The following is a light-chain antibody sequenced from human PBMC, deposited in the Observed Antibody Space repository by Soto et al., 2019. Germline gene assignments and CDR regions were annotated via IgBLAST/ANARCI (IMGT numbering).Light chain of an antibody. V-gene: IGKV3-15*01. Sequence: EIVMTQSPATLSVCPGERATLSCRASQSVSSNLAWYQQKPGQAPRLLIYGASTRATGIPARFSGSGSGTEFTLTISSLQSEDFAVYYSQQYNNWPMYTFGQGTKLEIK. CDR1: QSVSSN. J-gene: IGKJ2*01. CDR2: GAS. CDR3: QQYNNWPMYT.